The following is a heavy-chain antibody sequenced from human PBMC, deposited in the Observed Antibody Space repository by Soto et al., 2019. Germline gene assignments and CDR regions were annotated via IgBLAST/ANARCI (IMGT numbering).Heavy chain of an antibody. D-gene: IGHD3-10*01. V-gene: IGHV3-7*05. CDR2: VKQDESEI. CDR1: GFTGFAFSAYW. CDR3: ATWFGQLGAY. Sequence: EAQLVESGGGLAQPGGSLRLSCVASGFTGFAFSAYWMAWVRQAPGKGLEWVANVKQDESEIHYVDSVKGRFTISRDNAKNSLYLQMNSLRAEDTAVHYCATWFGQLGAYWGRGTLVTVSS. J-gene: IGHJ4*02.